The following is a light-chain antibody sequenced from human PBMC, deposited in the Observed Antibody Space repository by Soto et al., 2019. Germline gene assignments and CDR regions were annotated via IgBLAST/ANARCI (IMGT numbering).Light chain of an antibody. J-gene: IGLJ1*01. Sequence: QSVLTQAPAVSGAPGQRVTISCTGSSSNIGLGYDVHWYQQLPGTAPKLLIYGSVNRPSGVPDRFSGSKSGTSASLAITGLQAEDETDYYCQSFDSSLSGYVFGTGTKVTVL. CDR1: SSNIGLGYD. CDR2: GSV. V-gene: IGLV1-40*01. CDR3: QSFDSSLSGYV.